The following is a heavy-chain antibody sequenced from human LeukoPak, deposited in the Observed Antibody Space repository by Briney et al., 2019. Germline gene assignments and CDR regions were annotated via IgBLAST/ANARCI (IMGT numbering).Heavy chain of an antibody. D-gene: IGHD3-22*01. Sequence: PGRSLRLSCAASGFTFSSYATHWVRQAPGKGLEWVAVISYDGSNKYYADSVKGRFTISRDNSKNTLYLQMNSQRAEDTAVYYCARDGFSGFDAFDIWGQGTMVTVSS. CDR1: GFTFSSYA. CDR2: ISYDGSNK. J-gene: IGHJ3*02. V-gene: IGHV3-30*01. CDR3: ARDGFSGFDAFDI.